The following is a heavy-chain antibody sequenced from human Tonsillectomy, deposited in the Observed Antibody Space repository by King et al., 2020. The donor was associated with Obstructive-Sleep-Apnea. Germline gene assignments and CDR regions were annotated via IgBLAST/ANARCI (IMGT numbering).Heavy chain of an antibody. V-gene: IGHV3-9*01. CDR2: INWNSGNI. J-gene: IGHJ4*02. Sequence: VQLVESGGGLVQPGRSLRLSCSASGFTFDDYAMHWVRQAPGKGLEWGPGINWNSGNIGYGESVKGRVTISRDNAKNSLYLQMNSLRAEDTALYYCAKGYYDTNGYYFDYWGQGTLVTVSS. CDR1: GFTFDDYA. CDR3: AKGYYDTNGYYFDY. D-gene: IGHD3-22*01.